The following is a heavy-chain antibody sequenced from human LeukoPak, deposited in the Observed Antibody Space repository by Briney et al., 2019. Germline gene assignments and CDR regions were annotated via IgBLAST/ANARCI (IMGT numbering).Heavy chain of an antibody. CDR1: GASISSSTYY. D-gene: IGHD1-26*01. J-gene: IGHJ4*02. V-gene: IGHV4-39*01. CDR3: ARHLGPYSASYLDY. CDR2: VNYAVNT. Sequence: SGTLSLTCTVSGASISSSTYYWGWIRQSPGKGLEWIGSVNYAVNTYYNPSLKSRVTISADTSKNQFSLKMNFVTAADTALYYCARHLGPYSASYLDYWGQGSLVPVSS.